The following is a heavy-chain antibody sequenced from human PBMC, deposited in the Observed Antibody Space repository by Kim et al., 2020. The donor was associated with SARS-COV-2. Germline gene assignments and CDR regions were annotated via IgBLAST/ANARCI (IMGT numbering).Heavy chain of an antibody. J-gene: IGHJ6*02. V-gene: IGHV6-1*01. CDR2: TYYRSKWYN. D-gene: IGHD2-2*01. CDR1: GDSVSSNSAA. CDR3: ARDQSYCSSTSCSYYYYCYGMDV. Sequence: SQTLSLTCAISGDSVSSNSAAWNWIRQSPSRGLEWLGRTYYRSKWYNDYAVSVKSRITINPDTSKNQFSLQLNSVTPEDTAVYYCARDQSYCSSTSCSYYYYCYGMDVWGQGTTVTVSS.